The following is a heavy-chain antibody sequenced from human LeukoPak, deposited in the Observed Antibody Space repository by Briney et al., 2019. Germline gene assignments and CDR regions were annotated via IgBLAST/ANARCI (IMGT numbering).Heavy chain of an antibody. CDR3: ARDPRLGNTWYYSDN. J-gene: IGHJ4*02. V-gene: IGHV3-33*01. Sequence: PGRSLRLSCAASGFTFNGYGMHWVRQAPGKGLEWVAVIWYDGSKNYYADSVKGRFTIFRDNSKNTLYLQMNSLRAEDTAVYYCARDPRLGNTWYYSDNWGQGTLVTVSS. CDR2: IWYDGSKN. D-gene: IGHD6-13*01. CDR1: GFTFNGYG.